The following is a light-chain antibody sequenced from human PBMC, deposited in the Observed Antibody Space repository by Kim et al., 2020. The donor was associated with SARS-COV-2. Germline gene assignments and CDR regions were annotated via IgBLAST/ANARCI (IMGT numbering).Light chain of an antibody. CDR3: QSYDSGLSGNVI. V-gene: IGLV1-40*01. CDR1: SSNIGTGYD. J-gene: IGLJ2*01. Sequence: VTISCTGSSSNIGTGYDVHWYQQLPQTAPKLLIYGDGNRPSGVPDRFSGSKSGTSASLAITGLQAEDEADYYCQSYDSGLSGNVIFGGGTQLTVL. CDR2: GDG.